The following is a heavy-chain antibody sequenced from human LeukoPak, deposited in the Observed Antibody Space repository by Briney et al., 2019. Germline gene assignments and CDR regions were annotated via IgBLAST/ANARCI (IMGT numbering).Heavy chain of an antibody. Sequence: PGGSLRLSCEASGVTFLNYWMHWVRQAPGRGLVWVSRISSDGSSTSYADSVKGRFTISRDNAKSTLYLQMNSLRAEGPAVYYCARGIPTSAWYADYWGQGTLVTVSS. CDR1: GVTFLNYW. J-gene: IGHJ4*02. D-gene: IGHD6-19*01. V-gene: IGHV3-74*01. CDR2: ISSDGSST. CDR3: ARGIPTSAWYADY.